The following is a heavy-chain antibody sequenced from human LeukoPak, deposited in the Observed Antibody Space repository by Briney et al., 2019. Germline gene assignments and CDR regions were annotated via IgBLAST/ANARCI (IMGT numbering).Heavy chain of an antibody. Sequence: SETLSLTCSVSGYSISSGYYWGWIRQPPGKGLEWIGSIYHNGNTYYNPSLKSRVTMSVDKSKNHFSLKLSSVTAADTAVYYCARLGGTSYYFDYWGQGTLVTVSS. CDR2: IYHNGNT. CDR3: ARLGGTSYYFDY. V-gene: IGHV4-38-2*01. J-gene: IGHJ4*02. CDR1: GYSISSGYY. D-gene: IGHD4-23*01.